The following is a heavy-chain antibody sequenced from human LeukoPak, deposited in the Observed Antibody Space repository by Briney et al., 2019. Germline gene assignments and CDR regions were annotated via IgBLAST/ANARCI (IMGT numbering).Heavy chain of an antibody. V-gene: IGHV1-46*01. CDR3: AGSQTGDGYNPPFDY. CDR1: GYTFSSYY. J-gene: IGHJ4*02. Sequence: GASVKVSCKASGYTFSSYYMHWVRQAPGQGLEWMGIINPSGGTTSYAQKFQGRLTMTRDTSTSTVFMELSSLRSEDTAVYYCAGSQTGDGYNPPFDYWGQGTLVTVSS. CDR2: INPSGGTT. D-gene: IGHD5-24*01.